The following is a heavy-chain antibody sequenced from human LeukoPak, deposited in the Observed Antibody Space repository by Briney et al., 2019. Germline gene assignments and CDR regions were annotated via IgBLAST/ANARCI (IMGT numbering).Heavy chain of an antibody. CDR3: ARGGYYDNSGASDY. D-gene: IGHD3-22*01. J-gene: IGHJ4*02. CDR2: ISWDGGST. CDR1: GFTFHDYA. Sequence: GGSLRLSCAASGFTFHDYAMHWVRQAPGKGLEWVSLISWDGGSTYYADSVKGRFTISRDNSKNSLYLQMNSLRADDTALYYCARGGYYDNSGASDYWGQGTLVSVSS. V-gene: IGHV3-43D*03.